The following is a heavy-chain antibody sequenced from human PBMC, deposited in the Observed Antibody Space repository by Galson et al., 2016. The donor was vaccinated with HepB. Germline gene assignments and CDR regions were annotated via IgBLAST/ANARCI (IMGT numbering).Heavy chain of an antibody. Sequence: LRLSCAASGFPFSGYAMAWVRQAPGKGLEWVSGMSDSDDIYYAPTVKGRFTISRGNSKNTAYLQLTSLRAEDTAVYYCAKDKRGHSSAWYWYFDYWGPVTLVSVSS. D-gene: IGHD6-13*01. CDR1: GFPFSGYA. V-gene: IGHV3-23*01. CDR2: MSDSDDI. CDR3: AKDKRGHSSAWYWYFDY. J-gene: IGHJ4*02.